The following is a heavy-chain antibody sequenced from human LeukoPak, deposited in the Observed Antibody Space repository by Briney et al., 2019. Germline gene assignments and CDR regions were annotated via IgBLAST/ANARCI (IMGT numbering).Heavy chain of an antibody. CDR1: EFTFSYYG. D-gene: IGHD4-17*01. Sequence: GGSVRLSWSASEFTFSYYGMHWVGPAPGKGREGVAVLWLDGSNKYYADYVKGRFTVSKDNSKNAMDLQMNSLRAEDTAVYYCAREQYGSDDALDIWGQGTMVTVSS. J-gene: IGHJ3*02. V-gene: IGHV3-33*01. CDR2: LWLDGSNK. CDR3: AREQYGSDDALDI.